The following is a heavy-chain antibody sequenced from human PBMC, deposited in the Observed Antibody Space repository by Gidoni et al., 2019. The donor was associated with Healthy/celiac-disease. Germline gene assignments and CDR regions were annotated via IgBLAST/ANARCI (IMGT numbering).Heavy chain of an antibody. CDR3: AKMVGGSPDY. D-gene: IGHD3-10*01. CDR1: GFTFSSYA. V-gene: IGHV3-23*01. Sequence: EVQLLESGGGVVQPGGSLRLSWAASGFTFSSYAMSWVRQAPGQGLEWVSAISGSGGRTSSADSVQGRFTISRDHSKNTLYLQMNSLSAEDTAVYYCAKMVGGSPDYWGQGTLVTVSS. J-gene: IGHJ4*02. CDR2: ISGSGGRT.